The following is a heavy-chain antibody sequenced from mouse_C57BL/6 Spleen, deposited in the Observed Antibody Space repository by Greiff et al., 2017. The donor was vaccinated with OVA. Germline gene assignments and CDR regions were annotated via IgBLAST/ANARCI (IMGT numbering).Heavy chain of an antibody. Sequence: VQLVESGPELVKPGASVKISCKASGYAFSSSWMNWVKQRPGKGLEWIGRIYPGDGDTNYNGKFKGKATLTADKSSSTAYMQLSSLTSEDSAVYFCARSHGYDDYAMDYWGQGTSVTVSS. D-gene: IGHD2-2*01. J-gene: IGHJ4*01. CDR3: ARSHGYDDYAMDY. CDR2: IYPGDGDT. V-gene: IGHV1-82*01. CDR1: GYAFSSSW.